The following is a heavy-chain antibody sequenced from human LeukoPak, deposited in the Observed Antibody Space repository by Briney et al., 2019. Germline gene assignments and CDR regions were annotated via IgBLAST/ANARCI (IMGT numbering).Heavy chain of an antibody. V-gene: IGHV3-21*01. CDR1: GFTFSSYS. CDR3: ARGRKDCSSTSCYHTYFDY. Sequence: GGSLRLSCAASGFTFSSYSMIWVRQAPGKGLEWVSSISSSSSYIYYADSVKGRFTISRDNAKNSLYLQMNSLRAEDTAVYYCARGRKDCSSTSCYHTYFDYWGQGTLVTVSS. D-gene: IGHD2-2*01. J-gene: IGHJ4*02. CDR2: ISSSSSYI.